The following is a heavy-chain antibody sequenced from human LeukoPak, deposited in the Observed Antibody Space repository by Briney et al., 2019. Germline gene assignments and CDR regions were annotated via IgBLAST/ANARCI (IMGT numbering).Heavy chain of an antibody. CDR1: GYTFTSYA. CDR3: ARGRGSGWYFWEYYFDY. D-gene: IGHD6-19*01. Sequence: GASVKVSCKASGYTFTSYAMHWVRQAPGQRLEWMGWINAGNGNTKYSQEFQGRVTITRDTSASTAYMELSSLRSEDMAVYYCARGRGSGWYFWEYYFDYWGQGTLVTVSS. CDR2: INAGNGNT. J-gene: IGHJ4*02. V-gene: IGHV1-3*03.